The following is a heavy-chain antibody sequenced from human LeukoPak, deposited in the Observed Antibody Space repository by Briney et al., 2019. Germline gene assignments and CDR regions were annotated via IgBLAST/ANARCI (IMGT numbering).Heavy chain of an antibody. CDR1: GYTFTSYY. Sequence: ASVKVSCKASGYTFTSYYMHWVRQAPGQGLEWMGIINPSGGSTSYAQKFEGRVTMTRDTSTSTVYMEVSSLRSEDTAVYYCARDTTPGADYGSYDYWGQGTLVTVSS. J-gene: IGHJ4*02. V-gene: IGHV1-46*01. CDR2: INPSGGST. CDR3: ARDTTPGADYGSYDY. D-gene: IGHD4-17*01.